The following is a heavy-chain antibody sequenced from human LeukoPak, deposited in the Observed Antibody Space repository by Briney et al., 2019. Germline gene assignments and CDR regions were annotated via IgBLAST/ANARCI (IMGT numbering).Heavy chain of an antibody. D-gene: IGHD3-22*01. Sequence: PGGSLRLSCAASGFTFSRYSMNWVRQAPGRGLEWVSSISSSSSYIYYADSVKGRFTISRDNAKNSLYLQMNSLRAEGTAVYYCARDPATLGLSLDYWGQGTLVTVSS. CDR3: ARDPATLGLSLDY. CDR1: GFTFSRYS. J-gene: IGHJ4*02. V-gene: IGHV3-21*01. CDR2: ISSSSSYI.